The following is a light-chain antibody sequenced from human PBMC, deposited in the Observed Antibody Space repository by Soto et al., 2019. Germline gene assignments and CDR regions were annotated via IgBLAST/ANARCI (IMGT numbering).Light chain of an antibody. CDR1: QSVSSY. V-gene: IGKV3-11*01. Sequence: EIVLTQSPATLSLSPGERATLSCRASQSVSSYLAWYQQKPGQAPRLLIYDASNRATGIQARFSGSGSGTDFTLTIRSLEPEDFATYYCKHYNSYSEAFGQGTKVDIK. J-gene: IGKJ1*01. CDR3: KHYNSYSEA. CDR2: DAS.